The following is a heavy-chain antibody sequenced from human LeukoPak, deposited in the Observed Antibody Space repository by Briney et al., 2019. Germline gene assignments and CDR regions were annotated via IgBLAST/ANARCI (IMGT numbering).Heavy chain of an antibody. CDR1: GSSISSSSYY. Sequence: SETLSLTCTVSGSSISSSSYYWGWIRRPPGKGLEWIGSIYYSGSTYYNPSLKSRVTISVDTSKNQFSLKLSSVTAADTAVYYCARTPGIVGAMDAFDIWGQGTMVTVSS. CDR2: IYYSGST. J-gene: IGHJ3*02. D-gene: IGHD1-26*01. V-gene: IGHV4-39*01. CDR3: ARTPGIVGAMDAFDI.